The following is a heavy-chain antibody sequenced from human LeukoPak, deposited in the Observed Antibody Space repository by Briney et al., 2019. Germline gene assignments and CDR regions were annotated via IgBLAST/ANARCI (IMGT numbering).Heavy chain of an antibody. CDR3: AKRVVVTATSYYFDY. CDR1: GSTFSSYA. V-gene: IGHV3-23*01. CDR2: ISGAGGGT. Sequence: GGSLKLSCAASGSTFSSYAMSWVRQAPGKGLEWVSAISGAGGGTYYADSVKGRFTISRDNSKNTLYLQMNSLRTEDTAVYFCAKRVVVTATSYYFDYWGQGTLVTVSS. J-gene: IGHJ4*02. D-gene: IGHD2-21*02.